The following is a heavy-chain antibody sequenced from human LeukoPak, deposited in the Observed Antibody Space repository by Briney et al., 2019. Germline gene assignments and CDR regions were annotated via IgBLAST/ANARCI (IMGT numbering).Heavy chain of an antibody. CDR1: GFTVSSNY. CDR2: IYSGGST. V-gene: IGHV3-66*01. D-gene: IGHD5-12*01. Sequence: PGGSLRLSCAASGFTVSSNYMSWVRQAPGKGLEWVSVIYSGGSTYYADSVKGRFTISRDNSKNTLYLQMNSLRAEDTAVYYCARDGSGYSGYDWFFDYWGQGTLVTVSS. J-gene: IGHJ4*02. CDR3: ARDGSGYSGYDWFFDY.